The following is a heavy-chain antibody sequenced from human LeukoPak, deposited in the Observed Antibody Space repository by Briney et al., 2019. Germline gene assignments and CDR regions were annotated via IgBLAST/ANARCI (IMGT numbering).Heavy chain of an antibody. Sequence: GGSLRLSCAASGFTVSSNYMSWVRQAPGKGLEWVSVIYSDVSTYYADSVKGRFTISRDNAKNSLYLQMNSLRAEDTAVYYCASWAVAGIGSTDFDYWGQGTLVTVSS. J-gene: IGHJ4*02. CDR2: IYSDVST. CDR3: ASWAVAGIGSTDFDY. V-gene: IGHV3-53*01. D-gene: IGHD6-19*01. CDR1: GFTVSSNY.